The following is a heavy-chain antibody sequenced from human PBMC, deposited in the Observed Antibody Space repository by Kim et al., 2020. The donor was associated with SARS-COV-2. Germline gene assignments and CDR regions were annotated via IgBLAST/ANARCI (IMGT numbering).Heavy chain of an antibody. CDR1: GFTFSNAW. CDR2: IKSKTDGGTT. J-gene: IGHJ4*02. D-gene: IGHD3-10*01. CDR3: TTLLTYYYGSGSYYKEDY. Sequence: GGSLRLSCAASGFTFSNAWMSWVRQAPGKGLEWVGRIKSKTDGGTTDYAAPVKGRFTISRDDSKNTLYLQMNSLKTEDTAVYYCTTLLTYYYGSGSYYKEDYWGQGTMVTVSS. V-gene: IGHV3-15*01.